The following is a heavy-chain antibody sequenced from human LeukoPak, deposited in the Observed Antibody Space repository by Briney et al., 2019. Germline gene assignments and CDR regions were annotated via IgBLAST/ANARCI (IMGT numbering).Heavy chain of an antibody. CDR2: MKQDGSEK. V-gene: IGHV3-7*01. CDR3: ARIPAGVATRKEKLYYYYYYMDV. J-gene: IGHJ6*03. Sequence: GGSLRLSCAASGFTFSSYLMSWVRQAPGKGLEWVANMKQDGSEKYYEDSVKGRFTISRDNARSSLYLQMNSLRVEDTATYYCARIPAGVATRKEKLYYYYYYMDVWGKGTTVTVSS. CDR1: GFTFSSYL. D-gene: IGHD2-15*01.